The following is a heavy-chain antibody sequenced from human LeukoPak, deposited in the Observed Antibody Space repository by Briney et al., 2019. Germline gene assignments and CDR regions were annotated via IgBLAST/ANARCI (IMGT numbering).Heavy chain of an antibody. Sequence: SETLSLTCAVYGGSFSGYYWSWIRQPPGKGLEWIGEINHSGSTNYNPSLKSRVTISVDTSKNQFSLKLSSVTAADTAVYHCASGYDWVYWGQGTLVTVSS. CDR2: INHSGST. D-gene: IGHD3-16*01. CDR1: GGSFSGYY. CDR3: ASGYDWVY. J-gene: IGHJ4*02. V-gene: IGHV4-34*01.